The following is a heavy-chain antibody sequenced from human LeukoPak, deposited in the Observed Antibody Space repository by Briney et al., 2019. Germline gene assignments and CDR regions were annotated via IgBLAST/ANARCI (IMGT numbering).Heavy chain of an antibody. Sequence: GGSLRLSCAASGLTFGDYAMSWVRQAPGKGLEWVSGINWNGGSTGYADSVKGRFTISRDNAKNSLYLQMNSLRAEDTALYYCARHGANYYYYYMDVWGKGTTVTVSS. CDR3: ARHGANYYYYYMDV. J-gene: IGHJ6*03. V-gene: IGHV3-20*04. D-gene: IGHD3-16*01. CDR1: GLTFGDYA. CDR2: INWNGGST.